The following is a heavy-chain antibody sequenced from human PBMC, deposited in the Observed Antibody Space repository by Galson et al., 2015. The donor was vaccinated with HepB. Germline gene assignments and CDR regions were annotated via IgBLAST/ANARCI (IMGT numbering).Heavy chain of an antibody. CDR1: GYTFTSYA. J-gene: IGHJ4*02. CDR2: INAGNGNT. Sequence: SVKVSCKASGYTFTSYAMHWVRQAPGQRLEWMGWINAGNGNTKYSQKFQGRVTITRDTSASTAYMELSSLRSEDTAVYYCARVRQSALIVGATRDWGQGTLVTVSS. D-gene: IGHD1-26*01. CDR3: ARVRQSALIVGATRD. V-gene: IGHV1-3*01.